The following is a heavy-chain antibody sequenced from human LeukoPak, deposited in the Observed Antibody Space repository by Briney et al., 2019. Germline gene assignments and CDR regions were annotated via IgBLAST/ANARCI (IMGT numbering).Heavy chain of an antibody. Sequence: PSETLSLTCTVSGGSLSSSSYYWGWIRQPPGKGLEWIGSIYYSGSTYYNPSLKSRVTISVDTSKNQFSLKLSSVTAADTAVYYCARQGFDYGEIFDYWGQGTLVTVSS. V-gene: IGHV4-39*01. J-gene: IGHJ4*02. CDR2: IYYSGST. D-gene: IGHD4-17*01. CDR3: ARQGFDYGEIFDY. CDR1: GGSLSSSSYY.